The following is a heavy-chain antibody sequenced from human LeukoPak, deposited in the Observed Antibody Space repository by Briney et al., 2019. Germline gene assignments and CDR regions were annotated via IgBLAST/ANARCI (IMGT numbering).Heavy chain of an antibody. CDR3: ASAAGTPYYFDY. J-gene: IGHJ4*02. V-gene: IGHV4-34*01. Sequence: SETLSLTCAVYGGSFSGYYWSWIRQPPGKGLEWIGEINHSGSTNYNPSLKSRVTISVDTSKNQFSLKLSSVTAADTAVYYCASAAGTPYYFDYWGQGTLVTVSS. CDR1: GGSFSGYY. D-gene: IGHD6-13*01. CDR2: INHSGST.